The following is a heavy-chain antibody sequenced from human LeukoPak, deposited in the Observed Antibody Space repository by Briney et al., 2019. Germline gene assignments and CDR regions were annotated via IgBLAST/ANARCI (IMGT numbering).Heavy chain of an antibody. CDR3: IKDLRLDLHLDTFEI. J-gene: IGHJ3*02. CDR2: ISWDSGNS. Sequence: GGSLRLSCAASGLHHDDYAMHWVPQGQGKGLEKGSSISWDSGNSVYAGSVKGRFSISRDNAKNSLYLQMNSLTPDDTALYYCIKDLRLDLHLDTFEIWGQGTMVTVSS. CDR1: GLHHDDYA. D-gene: IGHD1-7*01. V-gene: IGHV3-9*01.